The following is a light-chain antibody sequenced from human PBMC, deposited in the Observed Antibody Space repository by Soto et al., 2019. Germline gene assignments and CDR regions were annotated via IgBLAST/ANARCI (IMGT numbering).Light chain of an antibody. CDR1: HSVGTS. J-gene: IGKJ4*01. CDR2: GAS. V-gene: IGKV1-39*01. Sequence: PMTQSPSSLSASVGDRVTITCRASHSVGTSLNWYQQTPGKAPRLLIFGASGLQSGVPTRFSGSGSGTDFTLTISSLQPEDFATYFCQQSYGSPTFGGGTRVEIK. CDR3: QQSYGSPT.